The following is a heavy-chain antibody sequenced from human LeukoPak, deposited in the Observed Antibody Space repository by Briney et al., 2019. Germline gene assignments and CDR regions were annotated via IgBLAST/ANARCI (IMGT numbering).Heavy chain of an antibody. CDR2: ISSSSSHI. Sequence: GGSLRLSCEAPGFTFRIYNMNWVRQAPGKGLEWVSSISSSSSHINYADSVKGRFTISRDDAKNSLYLQMNSLRAEDTAVYYCAKGYGILTSYSPPYDWGQGTLVTVSS. D-gene: IGHD3-9*01. V-gene: IGHV3-21*01. CDR3: AKGYGILTSYSPPYD. CDR1: GFTFRIYN. J-gene: IGHJ4*02.